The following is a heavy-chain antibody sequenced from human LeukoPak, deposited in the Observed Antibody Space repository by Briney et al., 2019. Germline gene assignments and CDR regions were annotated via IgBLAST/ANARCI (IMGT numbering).Heavy chain of an antibody. CDR2: ITDSGGHT. CDR1: GFTFSSYG. Sequence: GGSLRLSCAASGFTFSSYGMHWVRQAPGKGLEWVSAITDSGGHTYHADSVKGRFTISRDNSQSTLYLQMNSLRAEDTAVYYCAKGSRDSRPYYFDFWGQGTLVTVSS. V-gene: IGHV3-23*01. D-gene: IGHD3-10*01. CDR3: AKGSRDSRPYYFDF. J-gene: IGHJ4*02.